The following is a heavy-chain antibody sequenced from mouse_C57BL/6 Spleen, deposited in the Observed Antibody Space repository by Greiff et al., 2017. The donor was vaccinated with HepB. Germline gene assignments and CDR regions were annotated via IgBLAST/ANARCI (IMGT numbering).Heavy chain of an antibody. Sequence: VQLVESGAELARPGASVKLSCKASGYTFTSYGISWVKQRTGQGLEWIGEIYPRSGNTYYNEKFKGKATLTADKSSSTAYMELRSLTSEDSAVYFCARQSLLGHAMDYWGQGTSVTVSS. D-gene: IGHD2-10*01. CDR3: ARQSLLGHAMDY. CDR1: GYTFTSYG. V-gene: IGHV1-81*01. CDR2: IYPRSGNT. J-gene: IGHJ4*01.